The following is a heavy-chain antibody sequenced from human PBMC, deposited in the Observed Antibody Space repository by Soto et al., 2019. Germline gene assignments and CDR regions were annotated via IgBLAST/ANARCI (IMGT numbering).Heavy chain of an antibody. CDR3: AKDWVYYDFWSGPPRYGMDV. D-gene: IGHD3-3*01. Sequence: GGSLRLSCAASGFTLSSYGMHWVRQAPGKGLEWVAVISYDGSNKYYADSVKGRFTISRDNSKNTLYLQMNSLRAEDTAVYYCAKDWVYYDFWSGPPRYGMDVWGQGTTVTVSS. V-gene: IGHV3-30*18. CDR1: GFTLSSYG. J-gene: IGHJ6*02. CDR2: ISYDGSNK.